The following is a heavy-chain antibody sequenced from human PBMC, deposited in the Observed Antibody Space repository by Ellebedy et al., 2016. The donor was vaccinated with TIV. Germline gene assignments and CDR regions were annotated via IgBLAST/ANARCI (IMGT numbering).Heavy chain of an antibody. CDR2: IKQDGSEI. D-gene: IGHD1-26*01. Sequence: GESLKISCAASGFTFSNYWMSWVRQAPGKGLEWVANIKQDGSEIYYVDSVKGRFTISRDNAKNSLYLQMNSLRAEDTAVYYCVRDKIVGATIFDYWGQGTLVTVSS. CDR1: GFTFSNYW. CDR3: VRDKIVGATIFDY. V-gene: IGHV3-7*01. J-gene: IGHJ4*02.